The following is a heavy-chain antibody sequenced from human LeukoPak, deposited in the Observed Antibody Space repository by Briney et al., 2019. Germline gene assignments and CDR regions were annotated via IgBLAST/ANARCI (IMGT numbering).Heavy chain of an antibody. CDR3: ARGRQQLVWSSSFDI. V-gene: IGHV1-2*02. CDR2: INPNSGGT. J-gene: IGHJ3*02. CDR1: GYTLTELS. D-gene: IGHD6-13*01. Sequence: ASVKVSCKVSGYTLTELSMHWVRQAPGQGLEWMGWINPNSGGTNYAQKFQGRVTMTRDTSISTAYMELSRLRSDDTAVYYCARGRQQLVWSSSFDIWGQGTMVTVSS.